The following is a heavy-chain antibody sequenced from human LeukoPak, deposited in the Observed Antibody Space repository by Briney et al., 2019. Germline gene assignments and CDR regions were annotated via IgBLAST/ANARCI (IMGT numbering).Heavy chain of an antibody. J-gene: IGHJ3*02. V-gene: IGHV1-18*01. D-gene: IGHD3-9*01. CDR2: INAYNGNT. Sequence: GASVKVSCKAAGYSLITYGISGVRQAPGQGLEGMGWINAYNGNTNYAQKLQGRVTVTTDTSTNTAYMELRSLRSDDTAVYYCARERKSSYDTLSGYYKSDAFDIWGQGTMVTVSS. CDR1: GYSLITYG. CDR3: ARERKSSYDTLSGYYKSDAFDI.